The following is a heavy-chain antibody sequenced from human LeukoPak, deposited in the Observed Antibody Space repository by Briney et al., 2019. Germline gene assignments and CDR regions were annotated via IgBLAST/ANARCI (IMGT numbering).Heavy chain of an antibody. CDR3: AGRGIAHS. J-gene: IGHJ5*02. Sequence: QPGRSLRLSCAASGFTFGDYGMTWVRQAPRKGLECVSAISYRSGTTTYYADSVKGRFTISRDNSRNTVYLQMNSLRAEDTAIYYCAGRGIAHSWGQGTLVTVSS. CDR2: ISYRSGTT. V-gene: IGHV3-23*01. D-gene: IGHD6-13*01. CDR1: GFTFGDYG.